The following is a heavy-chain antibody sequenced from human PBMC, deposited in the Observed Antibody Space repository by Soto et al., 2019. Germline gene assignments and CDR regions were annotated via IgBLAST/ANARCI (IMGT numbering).Heavy chain of an antibody. CDR1: GYSFASYW. V-gene: IGHV5-51*01. Sequence: PGESLKISCKGSGYSFASYWIGWVRQMPGKGLEWMGIIYPGDSDTRYSPSFQGQVTISADKSISTAYLQWSSLKASDTAMYYCERPQYSSSWYDAFDIWGQGTMVTVSS. CDR3: ERPQYSSSWYDAFDI. J-gene: IGHJ3*02. D-gene: IGHD6-13*01. CDR2: IYPGDSDT.